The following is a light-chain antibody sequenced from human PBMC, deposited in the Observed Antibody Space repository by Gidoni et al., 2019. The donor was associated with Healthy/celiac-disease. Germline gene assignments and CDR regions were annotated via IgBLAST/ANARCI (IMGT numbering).Light chain of an antibody. J-gene: IGKJ1*01. V-gene: IGKV3-15*01. CDR2: GAS. Sequence: EIVMTQSPATLSVSKGERVTLSCRASQSVGSNLAWYQQKPGQAPRLLIYGASTWDTGIPARFSGSGSGTDFTLTISSLQSEDFAVYYCQQYYDWPRTFXQXTKVEIK. CDR1: QSVGSN. CDR3: QQYYDWPRT.